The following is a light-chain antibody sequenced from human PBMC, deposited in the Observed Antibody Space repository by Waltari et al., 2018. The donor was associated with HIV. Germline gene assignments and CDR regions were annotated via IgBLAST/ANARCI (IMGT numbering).Light chain of an antibody. CDR3: QTWDSTTVV. J-gene: IGLJ2*01. CDR1: KLGDKY. Sequence: SFELTQPPSVSVSPGQTASITCSGDKLGDKYSCWYQQKPGQSPVLVIYEDTKRPAGIPERFSASNSGHTATLTISGTQAMDEADYYCQTWDSTTVVFGGGTKLTVL. V-gene: IGLV3-1*01. CDR2: EDT.